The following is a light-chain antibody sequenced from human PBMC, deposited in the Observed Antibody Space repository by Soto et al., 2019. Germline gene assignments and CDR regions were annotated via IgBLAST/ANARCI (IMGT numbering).Light chain of an antibody. CDR3: QQYGDSPPT. Sequence: EIVLTQSPGTLSLSPGESATLSCRASQSVSSNSLAWYRRNPGQPPSLLIYGTSTRATDIPRRFSGSGSGTDLTLTITRLEPEDFAVYFCQQYGDSPPTFGQGTKVEV. V-gene: IGKV3-20*01. CDR2: GTS. CDR1: QSVSSNS. J-gene: IGKJ1*01.